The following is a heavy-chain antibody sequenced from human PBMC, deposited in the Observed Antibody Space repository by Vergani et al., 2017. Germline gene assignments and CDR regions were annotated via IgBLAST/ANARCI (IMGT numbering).Heavy chain of an antibody. CDR2: IYTSGAT. V-gene: IGHV4-61*02. CDR1: GGSFSTGGQS. J-gene: IGHJ4*02. D-gene: IGHD2-21*01. Sequence: QVQLQESGPGLVKPSQTLSLTCTVSGGSFSTGGQSWTWLRQSAGKGLEWIGRIYTSGATNYNPSLRSRDIMSVDASKKQFSLKLTSVTAADTAVYYCARDGGEYDKDALDVWGQGTLVTVSS. CDR3: ARDGGEYDKDALDV.